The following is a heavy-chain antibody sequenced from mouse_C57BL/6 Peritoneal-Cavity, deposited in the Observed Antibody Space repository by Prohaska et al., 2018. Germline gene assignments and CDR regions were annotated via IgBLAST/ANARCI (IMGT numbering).Heavy chain of an antibody. CDR1: FTFTSYW. J-gene: IGHJ2*01. CDR3: ARDYYADY. Sequence: FTFTSYWITWVKQRPGQGLAWTGDIYPGSGSTNYNEKFKSKATLTVNTSSITAYMQLSSLTSEDSAVYYCARDYYADYWGQGTTLTVSS. V-gene: IGHV1-55*01. CDR2: IYPGSGST.